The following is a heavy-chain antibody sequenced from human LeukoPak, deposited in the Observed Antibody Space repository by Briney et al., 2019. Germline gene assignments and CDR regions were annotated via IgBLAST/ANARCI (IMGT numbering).Heavy chain of an antibody. CDR3: ARERGNLRGDSFDI. Sequence: SETLSLTCTVSGGSISNYFWTWIRQPAGKGLEWVGRIYAIGSTNYNPSLMSRVTMSVDTSKNQSSLNLNSVTAADTAVYYCARERGNLRGDSFDIWGQGTMVTVSS. CDR1: GGSISNYF. J-gene: IGHJ3*02. D-gene: IGHD1-26*01. CDR2: IYAIGST. V-gene: IGHV4-4*07.